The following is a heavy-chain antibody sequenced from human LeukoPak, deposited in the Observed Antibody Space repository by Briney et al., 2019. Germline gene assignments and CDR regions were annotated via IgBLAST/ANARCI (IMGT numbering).Heavy chain of an antibody. CDR2: ISGSGGST. CDR3: ARVADTRGYSYGYLDY. J-gene: IGHJ4*02. D-gene: IGHD5-18*01. Sequence: GGSLRLSCAASGFTFSSYAMSWVRQAPGKGLEWVSAISGSGGSTYYADSVKGRFTISRDNSKNTLYLQMNSLRAEDTAVYYCARVADTRGYSYGYLDYWGQGTLVTVSS. CDR1: GFTFSSYA. V-gene: IGHV3-23*01.